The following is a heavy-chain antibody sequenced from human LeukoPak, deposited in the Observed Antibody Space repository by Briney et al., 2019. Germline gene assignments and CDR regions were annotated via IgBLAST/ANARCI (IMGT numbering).Heavy chain of an antibody. D-gene: IGHD1-7*01. V-gene: IGHV3-30-3*01. CDR3: ARDPMATTELRD. CDR1: GFTFSSYA. Sequence: GGSLRLSCAASGFTFSSYAMHWVRQAPGKGLEWVAVISYDGSNKYYADSVKGRFTISRDNSKNTLYLQMNSLRAEDTAAYYCARDPMATTELRDWGQGTLVTVSS. J-gene: IGHJ4*02. CDR2: ISYDGSNK.